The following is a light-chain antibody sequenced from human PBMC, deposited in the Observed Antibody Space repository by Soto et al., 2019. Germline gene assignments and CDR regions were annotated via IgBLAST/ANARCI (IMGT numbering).Light chain of an antibody. V-gene: IGKV1D-16*01. J-gene: IGKJ4*01. CDR1: QDINSY. Sequence: DVQMTQSPSSLSASVGDRVTITCRASQDINSYLAWYQQKPGNAPKSLIYAESSLQTGVPPRFSGSESGTDFTLTISNLQPDDSATYYCQQYNIYTLSIGGGTKVEIK. CDR3: QQYNIYTLS. CDR2: AES.